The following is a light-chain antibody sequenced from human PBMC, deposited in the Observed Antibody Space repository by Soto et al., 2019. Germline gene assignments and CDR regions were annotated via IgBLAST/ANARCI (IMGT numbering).Light chain of an antibody. V-gene: IGKV3-20*01. Sequence: EIVLTQSPGTLSLSPGETATLSCRASQAVSSSYLAWYQQKPGQAPRVLIYDASTRAAGIPDRFSGSGYGADFTLTISSLEPEDFAVYYCQQYGVGYIFRQGTKLEIK. CDR3: QQYGVGYI. J-gene: IGKJ2*01. CDR2: DAS. CDR1: QAVSSSY.